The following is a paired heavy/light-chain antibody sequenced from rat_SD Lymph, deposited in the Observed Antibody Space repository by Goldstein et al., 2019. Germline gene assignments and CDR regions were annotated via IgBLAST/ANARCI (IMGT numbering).Light chain of an antibody. CDR1: QNINKN. V-gene: IGKV15S2*01. CDR2: FTN. Sequence: DIQMTQSPSVLSASVGDRVTLSCKASQNINKNLDWYQQKLGEAPKLLIYFTNNLQTGIPSRFSGSGSGTDYTLTISSLQPEDVATYYCYQYNSGLTFGSGTKLEIK. CDR3: YQYNSGLT. J-gene: IGKJ5*01.
Heavy chain of an antibody. CDR2: ISYDGSST. CDR1: GFTFSNYG. V-gene: IGHV5-29*01. J-gene: IGHJ3*01. CDR3: TRDMPYVYYGWGPFAY. D-gene: IGHD1-6*01. Sequence: EVQLVESGGGLVQPGRSMKLSCAASGFTFSNYGMAWVRQAPTKGLEWVATISYDGSSTYYRDSVKGRFTISRDNAKSTLYLQMNSLRSEDTATYYCTRDMPYVYYGWGPFAYWGQGTLVTVSS.